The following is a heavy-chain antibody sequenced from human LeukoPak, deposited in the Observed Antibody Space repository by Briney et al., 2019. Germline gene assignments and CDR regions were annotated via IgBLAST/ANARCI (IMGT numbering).Heavy chain of an antibody. Sequence: QSGGSLRLSCAASGFTFSSYAMSWVRQAPGKGLEWVSAISGSGGSTYYADSVKGRFTISRDNSKNTLYLQMNSLRAEHTAVYYCPKGGGYGGNVYYLDYWGQETLVTVSS. CDR3: PKGGGYGGNVYYLDY. J-gene: IGHJ4*02. D-gene: IGHD4-23*01. CDR1: GFTFSSYA. CDR2: ISGSGGST. V-gene: IGHV3-23*01.